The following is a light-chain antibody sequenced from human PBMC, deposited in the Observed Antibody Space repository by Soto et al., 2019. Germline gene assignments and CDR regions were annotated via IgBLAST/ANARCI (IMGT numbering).Light chain of an antibody. V-gene: IGLV2-14*03. J-gene: IGLJ1*01. CDR2: DVS. Sequence: QSALTQPASVSGSPGQSTTIYCTGTSSDVGGYHYVSWYQQHPGKAPKLMIFDVSSRPSGVSNRFSGSQSGNTASLTISGLHAEYEADYYCSSYTRSSTHVFGTGTKLTVL. CDR1: SSDVGGYHY. CDR3: SSYTRSSTHV.